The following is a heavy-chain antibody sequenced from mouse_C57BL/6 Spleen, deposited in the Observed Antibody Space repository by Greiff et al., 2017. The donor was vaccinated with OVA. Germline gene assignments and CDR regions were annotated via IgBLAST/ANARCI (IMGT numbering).Heavy chain of an antibody. J-gene: IGHJ1*03. V-gene: IGHV1-50*01. D-gene: IGHD3-3*01. CDR1: GYTFTSYW. CDR2: IDPSDSYT. Sequence: QVQLKESGAELVKPGASVKLSCKASGYTFTSYWMQWVKQRPGQGLEWIGEIDPSDSYTNYNQKFKGKATLTVDTSSSTAYMQLSSLTSEDSAVYYCARWGQGYFDVWGTGTTVTVSS. CDR3: ARWGQGYFDV.